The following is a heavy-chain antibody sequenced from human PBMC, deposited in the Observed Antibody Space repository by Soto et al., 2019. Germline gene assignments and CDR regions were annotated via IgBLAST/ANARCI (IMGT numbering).Heavy chain of an antibody. D-gene: IGHD3-22*01. CDR1: GFTFSSYG. V-gene: IGHV3-30*03. CDR3: ARDTYYYDSSGYYYPGGMDV. CDR2: IPYDGSNK. Sequence: GGSLRLSCAASGFTFSSYGMHWVRQAPGKGLEWVAVIPYDGSNKYYADSVKGRFTISRDNAKNSLYLQMNSLRAEDTAVYYCARDTYYYDSSGYYYPGGMDVWGQGTTVTVSS. J-gene: IGHJ6*02.